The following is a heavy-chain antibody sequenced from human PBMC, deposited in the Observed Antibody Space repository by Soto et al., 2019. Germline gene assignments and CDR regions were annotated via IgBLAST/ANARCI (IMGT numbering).Heavy chain of an antibody. CDR2: IYSAGST. D-gene: IGHD1-26*01. J-gene: IGHJ4*02. Sequence: SETLSLTCTVSGDSITSSSYYWTWIRQPPGKGLEWIGSIYSAGSTNYNPSLKSRVTISVGTSKNQLSLKLTSVAAADTAVYFCARLRGRNKYYFDFWGQGTLVNVSS. CDR1: GDSITSSSYY. CDR3: ARLRGRNKYYFDF. V-gene: IGHV4-39*01.